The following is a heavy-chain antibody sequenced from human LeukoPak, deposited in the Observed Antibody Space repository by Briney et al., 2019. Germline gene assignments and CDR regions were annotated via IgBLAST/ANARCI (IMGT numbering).Heavy chain of an antibody. V-gene: IGHV1-2*02. J-gene: IGHJ5*02. CDR1: GYTFTGYY. D-gene: IGHD6-25*01. CDR3: AREGAAAEDVNWFDP. Sequence: ASVKVSCKASGYTFTGYYMHWVRQAPGQGLEWKGWINPNSGGTHYAQKFQDRVTMTRDTSISTAYMELNSLRSDDTAVYYCAREGAAAEDVNWFDPWGQGTLVTVSS. CDR2: INPNSGGT.